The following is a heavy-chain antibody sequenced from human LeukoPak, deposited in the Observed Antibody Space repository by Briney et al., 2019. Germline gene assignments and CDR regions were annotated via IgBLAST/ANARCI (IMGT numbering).Heavy chain of an antibody. CDR2: IRWNSGTI. D-gene: IGHD6-13*01. V-gene: IGHV3-9*01. Sequence: GGSLRLSCAASGFTFDDYAMHWVRQAPGRGLEWVSGIRWNSGTIYYADSVKGRFTISRDDAKNSLYLQMNSLRPEDTALYYCAKRSAAGTVGYFDYWGQGTLVPVSS. J-gene: IGHJ4*02. CDR3: AKRSAAGTVGYFDY. CDR1: GFTFDDYA.